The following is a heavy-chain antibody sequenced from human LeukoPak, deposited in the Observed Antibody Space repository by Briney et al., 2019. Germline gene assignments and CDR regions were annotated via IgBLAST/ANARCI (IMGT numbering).Heavy chain of an antibody. CDR3: ARVYYYDSSGYYFNDY. D-gene: IGHD3-22*01. J-gene: IGHJ4*02. Sequence: ASVKVSCKASGYTFTSYDINWVRQATGQGLEWMGWMNPNSGNTGYALKFQGRVTMTRNTSISTAYMELSSLRSEDTAVYYCARVYYYDSSGYYFNDYWGQGTLVTVSS. CDR1: GYTFTSYD. CDR2: MNPNSGNT. V-gene: IGHV1-8*01.